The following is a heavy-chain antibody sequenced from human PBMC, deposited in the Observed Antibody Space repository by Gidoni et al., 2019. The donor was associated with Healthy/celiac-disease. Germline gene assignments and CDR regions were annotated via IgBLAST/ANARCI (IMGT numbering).Heavy chain of an antibody. CDR1: GFTFSSYA. D-gene: IGHD3-16*01. Sequence: EVHLLESGGGLVQLGGSLRLSCAASGFTFSSYAMSWVRQAPGKGLEWVSAISGSVGSTYYADSVKCRFTISRDNSKNTLYLQMNSLRAVDTAVYYCAKVGVVRRLDYWGQGILVTVSS. CDR2: ISGSVGST. CDR3: AKVGVVRRLDY. V-gene: IGHV3-23*01. J-gene: IGHJ4*02.